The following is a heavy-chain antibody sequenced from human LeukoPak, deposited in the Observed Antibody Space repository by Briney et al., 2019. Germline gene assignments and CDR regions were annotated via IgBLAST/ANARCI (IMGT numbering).Heavy chain of an antibody. CDR3: ATRHYYDSSGYNY. V-gene: IGHV1-69*06. CDR1: GYTFTGYY. J-gene: IGHJ4*02. Sequence: SVKVSCKASGYTFTGYYMHWVRQAPGQGLEWMGGIIPIFGTANYAQKFQGRVTMTEDTSTDTAYMELSSLRSEDTAVYYCATRHYYDSSGYNYWGQGTLVTVSS. D-gene: IGHD3-22*01. CDR2: IIPIFGTA.